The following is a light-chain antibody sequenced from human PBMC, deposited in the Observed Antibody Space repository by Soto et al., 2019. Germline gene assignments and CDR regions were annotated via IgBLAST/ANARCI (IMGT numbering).Light chain of an antibody. CDR3: QKYNSAPLT. J-gene: IGKJ4*01. CDR2: AAS. Sequence: DIQMTQSPSSLSASLGDRVTITCRASQGIGVYLAWFQQKPGKVPKLLIYAASTLQSGVPSRFSGSGSWTDFTLTITSLQPEDVATDYCQKYNSAPLTFGGGTKVESK. CDR1: QGIGVY. V-gene: IGKV1-27*01.